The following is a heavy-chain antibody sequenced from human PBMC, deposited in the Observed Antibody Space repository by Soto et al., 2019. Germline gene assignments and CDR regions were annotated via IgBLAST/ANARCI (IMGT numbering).Heavy chain of an antibody. CDR3: ATRPYYCSGGSCYSDWFDP. CDR2: IYYSGST. Sequence: QLQLQESGPGLVKPSETLSLTCTVSGGSISSSSYYWGWIRQPPGKGLEWIGSIYYSGSTYYNPSLKSRVTISVDTSKNQFSLKLSSVTAADTAVYYCATRPYYCSGGSCYSDWFDPWGQGTLVTVSS. CDR1: GGSISSSSYY. V-gene: IGHV4-39*01. J-gene: IGHJ5*02. D-gene: IGHD2-15*01.